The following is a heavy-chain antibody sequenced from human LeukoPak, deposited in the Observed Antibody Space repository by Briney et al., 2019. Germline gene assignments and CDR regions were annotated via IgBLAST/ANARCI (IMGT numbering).Heavy chain of an antibody. J-gene: IGHJ6*03. V-gene: IGHV1-69*05. CDR3: ARGGDYDFWSGYRRRGYYYYMDV. D-gene: IGHD3-3*01. Sequence: SVKVSCKASGGTFSSYAISWVRQAPGQGLEWMGGIIPIFGTANYAQKFQGRVTITTDESTSTAYMELGSLRSEDTAVYYCARGGDYDFWSGYRRRGYYYYMDVWGKGTTVAVSS. CDR2: IIPIFGTA. CDR1: GGTFSSYA.